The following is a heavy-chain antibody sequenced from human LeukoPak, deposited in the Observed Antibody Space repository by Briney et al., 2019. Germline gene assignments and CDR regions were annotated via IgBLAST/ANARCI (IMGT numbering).Heavy chain of an antibody. J-gene: IGHJ3*02. CDR3: ARVKGAGLLRDAFDI. V-gene: IGHV1-69*05. CDR1: GGTFSSYA. CDR2: IIPIFGTA. D-gene: IGHD1-26*01. Sequence: SVKVSCKASGGTFSSYAISWVRQAPGQGLEWMGGIIPIFGTANYAQKFQGRVTMTRDTSTSTVYMELSSLRSEDTAVYYCARVKGAGLLRDAFDIWGQGTMVTVSS.